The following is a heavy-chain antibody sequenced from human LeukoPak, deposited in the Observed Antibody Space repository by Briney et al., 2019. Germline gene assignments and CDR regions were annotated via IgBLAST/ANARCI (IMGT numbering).Heavy chain of an antibody. D-gene: IGHD3-22*01. J-gene: IGHJ4*02. CDR2: IRSKAYGGTT. V-gene: IGHV3-49*04. CDR1: GFTFGDYA. Sequence: PGGSLRLSCTASGFTFGDYAMSWVRQAPGKGLEWVGFIRSKAYGGTTEYAASVKGRFTISRDDSKSIAYLQMNSLKTEDTAVYYCTSIITMIVGGRPHGDYWGQGTLVTVSS. CDR3: TSIITMIVGGRPHGDY.